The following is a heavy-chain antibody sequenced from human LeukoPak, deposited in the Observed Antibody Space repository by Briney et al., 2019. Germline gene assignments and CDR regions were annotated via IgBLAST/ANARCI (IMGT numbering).Heavy chain of an antibody. J-gene: IGHJ5*02. Sequence: SQTLSLTCAVSGGSISSGGYSWSWIRQPPGKGLEWIGYFYHSGSTYYNPSLKSRVTISVDRSKNQFSLKLSSVTAADTAVYYCARLQRRYCSSTSCYLNWFDPWGQGTLVTVSS. CDR3: ARLQRRYCSSTSCYLNWFDP. V-gene: IGHV4-30-2*01. CDR2: FYHSGST. CDR1: GGSISSGGYS. D-gene: IGHD2-2*01.